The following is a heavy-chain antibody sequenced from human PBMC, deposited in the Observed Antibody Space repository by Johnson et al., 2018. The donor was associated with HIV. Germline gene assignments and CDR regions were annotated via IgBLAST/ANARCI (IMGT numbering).Heavy chain of an antibody. CDR1: KFTFDDYA. CDR2: ISWNSGSI. D-gene: IGHD3-22*01. CDR3: AKDLYYYDSSGYFAFDI. Sequence: VQLVESGGGLVQPGGSLRLSCAASKFTFDDYAMHWVRQAPGKGLEWVSGISWNSGSIGYADSVKGRFTISRDNAKNSLYLQMNSLRAEDTALYYCAKDLYYYDSSGYFAFDIWGQGTMVSVSS. J-gene: IGHJ3*02. V-gene: IGHV3-9*01.